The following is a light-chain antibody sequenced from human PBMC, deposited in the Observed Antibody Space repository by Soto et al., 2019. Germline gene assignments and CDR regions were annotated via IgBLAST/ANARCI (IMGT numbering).Light chain of an antibody. J-gene: IGLJ2*01. Sequence: SYELPQPPSVSVSPGQTASITCSGDKLGDKYAYWYQQKPGQSPVLVISQDTKRPSGIPERFSGSNSGNTATLTISGTQAMDEADYYCQAWDSSTVVFGGGTKLTVL. CDR3: QAWDSSTVV. CDR2: QDT. CDR1: KLGDKY. V-gene: IGLV3-1*01.